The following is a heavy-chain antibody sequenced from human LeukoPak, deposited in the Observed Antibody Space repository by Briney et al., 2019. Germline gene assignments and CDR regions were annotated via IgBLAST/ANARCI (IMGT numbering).Heavy chain of an antibody. CDR1: GYSISRSNW. CDR3: SRYSGSQGWFDP. CDR2: IDYSGTT. J-gene: IGHJ5*02. D-gene: IGHD1-26*01. Sequence: SETLSLTCAVSGYSISRSNWWGWIRPPPGKGLEWIGYIDYSGTTYYSPSLKSRVTMSVDTTKNQFSLKLHSVSAVDTAVYHCSRYSGSQGWFDPWGQGTLVTVSS. V-gene: IGHV4-28*01.